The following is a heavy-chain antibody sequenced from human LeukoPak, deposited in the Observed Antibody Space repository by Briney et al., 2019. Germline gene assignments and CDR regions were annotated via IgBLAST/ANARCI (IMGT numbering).Heavy chain of an antibody. J-gene: IGHJ4*01. CDR3: ARDGTAPGLYFDL. V-gene: IGHV3-33*01. CDR1: GFTFSSHG. Sequence: GGSLRLSCAASGFTFSSHGMHWVRQAPGKGLEWVAVIWYDGSNKYYADSVKGRFTISRDNSKNTLYVEMNSLRAEDTAVYYCARDGTAPGLYFDLWGQGTLVTVSS. D-gene: IGHD6-13*01. CDR2: IWYDGSNK.